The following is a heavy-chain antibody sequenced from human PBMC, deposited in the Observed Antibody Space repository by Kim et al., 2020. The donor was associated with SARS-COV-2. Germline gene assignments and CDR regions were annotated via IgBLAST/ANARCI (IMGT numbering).Heavy chain of an antibody. V-gene: IGHV1-69*13. CDR3: ARVTTPHEGYYYYGMDV. D-gene: IGHD4-17*01. CDR1: GGTFSSYA. J-gene: IGHJ6*02. CDR2: IIPIFGTA. Sequence: SVKVSCKASGGTFSSYAISWVRQAPGQGLEWMGGIIPIFGTANYAQKFQGRVTITADESTSTAYMELSSLRSEDTAVYYCARVTTPHEGYYYYGMDVWGQGTTVTVSS.